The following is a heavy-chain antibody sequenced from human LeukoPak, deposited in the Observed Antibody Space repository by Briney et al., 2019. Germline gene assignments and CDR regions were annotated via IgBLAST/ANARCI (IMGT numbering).Heavy chain of an antibody. CDR3: AKDNIEAAGTKNY. CDR1: GLTFSSYA. V-gene: IGHV3-23*01. CDR2: ISGSGGST. Sequence: GGSLRLSCAASGLTFSSYAMSWVRQAPGKGLERVSAISGSGGSTYYADSVKGRFTISRDNSKNTLYLQMNSLRSEDTAVYYCAKDNIEAAGTKNYWGQGTLVTVSS. D-gene: IGHD6-13*01. J-gene: IGHJ4*02.